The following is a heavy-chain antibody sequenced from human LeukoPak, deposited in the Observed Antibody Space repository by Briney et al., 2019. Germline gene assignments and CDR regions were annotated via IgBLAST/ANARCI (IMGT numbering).Heavy chain of an antibody. CDR1: GYTFTSYG. J-gene: IGHJ3*02. V-gene: IGHV1-18*01. CDR2: ISAYNGNT. Sequence: GASVKVSCKASGYTFTSYGISWVRQAPGQGLEWMGWISAYNGNTNYAQKLQGRVTMTTDTSTSTAYMELRSLRSDDTAVYYCARDRTVEWELNPAKAFDIWGQGTMVTVSS. CDR3: ARDRTVEWELNPAKAFDI. D-gene: IGHD1-26*01.